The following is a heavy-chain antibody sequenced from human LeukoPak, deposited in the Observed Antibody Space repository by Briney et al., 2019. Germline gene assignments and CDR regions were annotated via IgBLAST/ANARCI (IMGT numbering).Heavy chain of an antibody. CDR3: ARLTGYSSESWFDP. V-gene: IGHV4-59*01. J-gene: IGHJ5*02. CDR2: IYYSGST. CDR1: GRSISSYY. D-gene: IGHD3-9*01. Sequence: SETLSLICTVSGRSISSYYWSWIRQPPGKGLEWIGYIYYSGSTNYKSSLKSRVTISVDTSKNQFSLKLSSVTAADTAVYYCARLTGYSSESWFDPWGQGTLVTVSS.